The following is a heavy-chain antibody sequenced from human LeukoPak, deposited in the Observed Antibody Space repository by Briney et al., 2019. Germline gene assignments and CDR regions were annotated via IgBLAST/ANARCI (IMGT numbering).Heavy chain of an antibody. CDR1: GFTFSSYA. D-gene: IGHD1-26*01. J-gene: IGHJ1*01. CDR2: VSGSGGNT. CDR3: AKDTIVGANAEYFQH. V-gene: IGHV3-23*01. Sequence: GGSLRLSCAASGFTFSSYATSWVRQAPGKGLEWVSTVSGSGGNTFYTDSVKGRFTISRDNSKNTLYLQMNSLRAEDTAVYYCAKDTIVGANAEYFQHWGQGTLVTVSS.